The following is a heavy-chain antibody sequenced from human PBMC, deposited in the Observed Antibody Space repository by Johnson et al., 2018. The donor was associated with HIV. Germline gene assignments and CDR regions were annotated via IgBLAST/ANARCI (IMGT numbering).Heavy chain of an antibody. CDR1: GFTVISNY. J-gene: IGHJ3*02. Sequence: VQLVESGGGLVQPGGSLRLSCAVSGFTVISNYMTWVRQAPGKGLEWVSGINWNGGRTGYADSVKGRFTISRDNVKNSLYLQMNSLRAEDTALYYCARGRVNFRGYSSDCPQAFDIWGQGTMVTASS. V-gene: IGHV3-20*04. CDR2: INWNGGRT. D-gene: IGHD6-19*01. CDR3: ARGRVNFRGYSSDCPQAFDI.